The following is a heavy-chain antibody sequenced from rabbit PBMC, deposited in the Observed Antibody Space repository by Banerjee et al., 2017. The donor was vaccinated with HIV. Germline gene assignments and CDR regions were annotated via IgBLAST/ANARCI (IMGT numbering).Heavy chain of an antibody. CDR3: ARSYYLSAWSPFNL. CDR2: IYTNSGST. V-gene: IGHV1S40*01. D-gene: IGHD4-1*01. J-gene: IGHJ4*01. Sequence: QSLEESGGDLVKPGASLTLTCTASGFSFSSIYCMCWVRQAPGKGLEWIGCIYTNSGSTDYASWAKGRFTISKTSSTTVTLQMTSLTAADTATYFCARSYYLSAWSPFNLWGPGTLVT. CDR1: GFSFSSIYC.